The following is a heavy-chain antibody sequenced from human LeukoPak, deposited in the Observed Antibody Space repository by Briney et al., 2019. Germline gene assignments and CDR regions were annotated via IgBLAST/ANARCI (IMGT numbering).Heavy chain of an antibody. CDR2: IYHSGST. CDR3: ARDIDY. CDR1: GGSISSGGYS. Sequence: SQTLSLTCAVSGGSISSGGYSWSWIRQPPGKGLEWIGYIYHSGSTYYNPSIKSRVTISVDRSKNQFSLKLSSVTAADTAVYYCARDIDYWGQGTLVTVSS. J-gene: IGHJ4*02. V-gene: IGHV4-30-2*01.